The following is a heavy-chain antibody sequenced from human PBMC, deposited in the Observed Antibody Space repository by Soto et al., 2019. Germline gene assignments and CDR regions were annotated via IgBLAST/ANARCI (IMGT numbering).Heavy chain of an antibody. CDR3: ARHRSYYDSSGYYYTVEYFQH. Sequence: SETLSLTCTVSGGSISSYYWSWIRQPPGKGLEWIGYIYYSGSTNYNPSLKSRVTISVDTSKDQFSLKLSSVTAADTAVYYCARHRSYYDSSGYYYTVEYFQHWGQGTLVTVSS. CDR2: IYYSGST. V-gene: IGHV4-59*08. D-gene: IGHD3-22*01. CDR1: GGSISSYY. J-gene: IGHJ1*01.